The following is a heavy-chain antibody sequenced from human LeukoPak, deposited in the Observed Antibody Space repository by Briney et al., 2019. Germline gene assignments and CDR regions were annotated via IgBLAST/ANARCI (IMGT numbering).Heavy chain of an antibody. D-gene: IGHD2-15*01. J-gene: IGHJ4*02. V-gene: IGHV4-59*12. CDR2: IYYSGST. CDR3: ARGPPIVVVAATHSEDFDY. Sequence: QPSETLSLTCTVPGGSISSYYWSWIRQPPGKGLEWIGYIYYSGSTNYNPSLKSRVTISVDTSKNQFSLKLSSVTAADTAVYYCARGPPIVVVAATHSEDFDYWGQGTLVTVSS. CDR1: GGSISSYY.